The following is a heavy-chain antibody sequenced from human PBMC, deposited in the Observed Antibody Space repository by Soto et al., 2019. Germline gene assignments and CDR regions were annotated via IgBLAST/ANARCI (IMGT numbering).Heavy chain of an antibody. CDR3: ARDMYSSDYFVKWFEP. J-gene: IGHJ5*02. Sequence: QVRLVESGGGVVQPGRSLRLSCTASGFSFSSYAMYWFRQPPGKGLEWVAVISHDGINKHYADSVKGRVTVSRDNSNHSLDLQLNRLRGEDPAMYYCARDMYSSDYFVKWFEPWGQGTLVTVSS. D-gene: IGHD6-19*01. V-gene: IGHV3-30-3*01. CDR1: GFSFSSYA. CDR2: ISHDGINK.